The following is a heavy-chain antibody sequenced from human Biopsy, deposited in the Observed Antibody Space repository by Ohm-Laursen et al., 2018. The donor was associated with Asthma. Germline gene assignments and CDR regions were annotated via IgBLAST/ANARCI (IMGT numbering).Heavy chain of an antibody. V-gene: IGHV3-21*01. CDR3: SRDFTIGSGSPFHF. CDR1: GFDLRDYT. D-gene: IGHD3-10*01. CDR2: ISSLSRYI. J-gene: IGHJ4*02. Sequence: SLRLSCSASGFDLRDYTMNWVRQAPGKGLEWVASISSLSRYIYHATSLRGRFTISRDNAKRSLYLQMGSLRGDDTAVYYCSRDFTIGSGSPFHFWGQGTLVTVSS.